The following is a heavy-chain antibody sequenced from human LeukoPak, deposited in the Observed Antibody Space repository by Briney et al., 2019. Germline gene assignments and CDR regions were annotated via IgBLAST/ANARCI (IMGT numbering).Heavy chain of an antibody. J-gene: IGHJ3*02. V-gene: IGHV3-15*01. Sequence: TAGGSLRLSCAASGFYLLNAWMSWVRQAPGKGLEWVGRIKSRADGETTDYTTPVKGRFTISRDDSKNTLYLQMNSLKTEDTAVYYCITVCEGTQDAFDIWGQGTTVTVSS. CDR2: IKSRADGETT. CDR3: ITVCEGTQDAFDI. CDR1: GFYLLNAW.